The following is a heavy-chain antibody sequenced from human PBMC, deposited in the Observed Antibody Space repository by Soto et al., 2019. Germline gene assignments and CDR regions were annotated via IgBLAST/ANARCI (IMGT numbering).Heavy chain of an antibody. CDR2: INPGDGST. CDR3: ARSHVHRRTIDY. D-gene: IGHD3-10*02. CDR1: GYTFTSYY. Sequence: VKVSCKSYGYTFTSYYMHWVRQAPGQGLEWMGIINPGDGSTSYQQKFQGRVTMTRDTSTRTVYMELSSLRSEDTAVYFCARSHVHRRTIDYWGQGSQVTVSS. J-gene: IGHJ4*02. V-gene: IGHV1-46*01.